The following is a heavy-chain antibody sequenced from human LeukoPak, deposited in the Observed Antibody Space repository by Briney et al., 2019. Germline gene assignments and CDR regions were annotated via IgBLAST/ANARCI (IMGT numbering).Heavy chain of an antibody. D-gene: IGHD2-15*01. J-gene: IGHJ4*02. Sequence: SETLSLTCTVSGGSISSGDYYWSWIRQPPGKGLEWIGYIYYSGSTYYNPSLKSRVTISVDTSKNQFSLKLSSVTAADTAVYYCARVVVVVAAIDYWGQGTLVTVSS. V-gene: IGHV4-30-4*08. CDR3: ARVVVVVAAIDY. CDR2: IYYSGST. CDR1: GGSISSGDYY.